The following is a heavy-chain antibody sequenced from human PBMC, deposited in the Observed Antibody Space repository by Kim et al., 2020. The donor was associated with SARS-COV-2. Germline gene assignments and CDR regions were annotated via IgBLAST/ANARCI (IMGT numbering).Heavy chain of an antibody. CDR1: GFGFSDYY. J-gene: IGHJ6*02. D-gene: IGHD1-26*01. CDR3: ARAVGNCSANRCSYYHTLDV. V-gene: IGHV3-11*01. Sequence: GGSLRLSCTASGFGFSDYYMNWIRQAPGKGLEWLSYIGGGGSFINYADSVRGRFTVSRDNAQNSLHLQMNSLRDEDTAVYYCARAVGNCSANRCSYYHTLDVWGRGTSVTVSS. CDR2: IGGGGSFI.